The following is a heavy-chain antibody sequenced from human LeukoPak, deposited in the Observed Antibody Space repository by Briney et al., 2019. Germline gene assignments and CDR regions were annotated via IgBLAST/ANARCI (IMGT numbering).Heavy chain of an antibody. CDR1: GFTFSSYG. Sequence: GRSLRLSCAASGFTFSSYGMHWVRQAPGKGLEWVAVISYDGSNKYYADSVKGRFTISRDNSKNTLYLQMNSLRAEDTAVYYCAMTYSDSSGYPAYYFDYWGQGTLVTVSS. D-gene: IGHD3-22*01. V-gene: IGHV3-30*03. CDR2: ISYDGSNK. J-gene: IGHJ4*02. CDR3: AMTYSDSSGYPAYYFDY.